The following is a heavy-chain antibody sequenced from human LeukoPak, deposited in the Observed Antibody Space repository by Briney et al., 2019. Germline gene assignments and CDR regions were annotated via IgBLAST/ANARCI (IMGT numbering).Heavy chain of an antibody. CDR2: INHSRST. CDR1: GGSFSGYY. J-gene: IGHJ4*02. V-gene: IGHV4-34*01. CDR3: ARGGRYYDFWSGYPAAIDY. D-gene: IGHD3-3*01. Sequence: PSETLSLTCAVYGGSFSGYYWSWIRQPPGKGLEWIGEINHSRSTNYNPSLKSRVTISVDTSKNQFSLKLSSVTAADTAVYYCARGGRYYDFWSGYPAAIDYWGQGTLVTVSS.